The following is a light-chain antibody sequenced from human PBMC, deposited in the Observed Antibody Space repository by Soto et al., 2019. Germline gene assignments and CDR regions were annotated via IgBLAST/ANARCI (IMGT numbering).Light chain of an antibody. V-gene: IGKV3-20*01. CDR1: QIFTSNF. Sequence: EIVLTQSPGTLSLSPGERATLSCRASQIFTSNFLAWYQPKPGQAPRLLIYGASSRATGIPDRFSGSGSGTDFTLTISRLEPEDFAVYYCQQYDSSPLTFGGGTQVEIK. CDR3: QQYDSSPLT. J-gene: IGKJ4*01. CDR2: GAS.